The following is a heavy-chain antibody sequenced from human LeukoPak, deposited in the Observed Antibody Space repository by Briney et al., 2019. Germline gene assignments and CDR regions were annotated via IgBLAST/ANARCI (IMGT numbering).Heavy chain of an antibody. CDR3: ARDYSSSWKMDYYMDV. CDR2: IYYSGST. V-gene: IGHV4-39*07. CDR1: GGSISSSSYY. J-gene: IGHJ6*03. Sequence: SETLSLTCTVSGGSISSSSYYWGWIRQPPGKGLEWIGSIYYSGSTYYNPSLKSRVTISVDTSKNQFSLKLSSVTAADTAVYYCARDYSSSWKMDYYMDVWGKGTTVTVSS. D-gene: IGHD6-13*01.